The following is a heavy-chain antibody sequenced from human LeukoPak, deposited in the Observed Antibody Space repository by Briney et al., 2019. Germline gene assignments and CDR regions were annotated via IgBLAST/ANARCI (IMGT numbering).Heavy chain of an antibody. CDR2: IIPIFGTA. J-gene: IGHJ4*02. CDR1: GGTFSSYA. D-gene: IGHD1-7*01. V-gene: IGHV1-69*13. CDR3: ARSDNWNYGGDSDY. Sequence: GASVKVSCKASGGTFSSYAISWVRQAPGQGLEWMGGIIPIFGTANYAQKFQGRVTITADESTSTAYMELSSLRSEDTAVYYCARSDNWNYGGDSDYWGQGTLVTVSS.